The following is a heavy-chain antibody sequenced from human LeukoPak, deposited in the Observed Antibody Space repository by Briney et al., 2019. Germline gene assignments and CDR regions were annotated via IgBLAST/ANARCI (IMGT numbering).Heavy chain of an antibody. Sequence: GGSLRLSCAASGFTFSSYAMSWVRQAPGKGLEWVSAISGSGSTIYYADSVKGRFTISRDNAKNSLYLQMNSLRAEDTAVYYCAREDIVVVPAARDFAYYYYMDVWGKGTTVTVSS. CDR1: GFTFSSYA. J-gene: IGHJ6*03. CDR2: ISGSGSTI. V-gene: IGHV3-48*04. CDR3: AREDIVVVPAARDFAYYYYMDV. D-gene: IGHD2-2*01.